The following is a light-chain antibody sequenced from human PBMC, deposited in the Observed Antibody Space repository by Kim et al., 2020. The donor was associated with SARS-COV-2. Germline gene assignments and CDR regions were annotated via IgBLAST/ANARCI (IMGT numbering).Light chain of an antibody. V-gene: IGLV1-40*01. J-gene: IGLJ2*01. CDR1: SSNIGAGYD. CDR2: AND. Sequence: QSVLTQPPSVSGAPGQRVTISCTGSSSNIGAGYDVHWYRQDPGAAPKVVIYANDNRPSGVPDRFSGSKSGTSASLAITGLQAEDEADYYCQSYDSSLSGSVFGGGTKLTVL. CDR3: QSYDSSLSGSV.